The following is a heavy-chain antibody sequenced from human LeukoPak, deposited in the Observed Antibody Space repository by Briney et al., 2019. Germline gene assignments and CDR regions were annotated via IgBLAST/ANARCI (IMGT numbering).Heavy chain of an antibody. Sequence: ASVNVSCKASGYTFTRYYIHWVRQAPGQGLEWMGIINPSGGSTTYAQKFQGRVTLTRDTSTSTVYMELSSLRSEDTAVYYCARDVGQLARYFDLWGRGTLVTVSS. CDR2: INPSGGST. CDR3: ARDVGQLARYFDL. D-gene: IGHD6-6*01. CDR1: GYTFTRYY. J-gene: IGHJ2*01. V-gene: IGHV1-46*01.